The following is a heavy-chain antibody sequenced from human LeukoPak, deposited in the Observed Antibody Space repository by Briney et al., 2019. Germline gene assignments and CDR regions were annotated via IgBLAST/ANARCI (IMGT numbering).Heavy chain of an antibody. D-gene: IGHD6-19*01. V-gene: IGHV4-34*01. Sequence: SETLSLTCAVCGGSFSGYYWSWIRQPPGKGLEWIGEINHSGSTNYNPSLKSRVTISVDTSKNQFSLKLSSVTAADTAVYYCARALSRAGDYWGQGTLVTVSS. CDR3: ARALSRAGDY. CDR1: GGSFSGYY. CDR2: INHSGST. J-gene: IGHJ4*02.